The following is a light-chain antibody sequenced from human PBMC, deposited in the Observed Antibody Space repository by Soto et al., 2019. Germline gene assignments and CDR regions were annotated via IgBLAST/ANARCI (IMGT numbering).Light chain of an antibody. J-gene: IGKJ5*01. CDR3: QQYNTWPPIT. CDR2: GAS. Sequence: EIVMTQSPATLSVSPGERATLSCRASQSVSSNLAWYQQKPGQAPRLLIFGASTRATGIPARFSGSGSGTEFTLTISSLQSEDVAVYYCQQYNTWPPITFGPGKRLDIK. CDR1: QSVSSN. V-gene: IGKV3-15*01.